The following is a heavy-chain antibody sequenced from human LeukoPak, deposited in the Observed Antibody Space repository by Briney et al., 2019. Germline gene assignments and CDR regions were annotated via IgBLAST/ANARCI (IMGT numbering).Heavy chain of an antibody. CDR3: ARFAYGSDYYPGHY. CDR2: IYPGDSDT. CDR1: GYSFANYW. Sequence: NPGESLKISCKGFGYSFANYWIGWVRQMPGKGLEWMGIIYPGDSDTRYSPSLQGQVTISADKSISTAYLQWSSLKASDTAMYYCARFAYGSDYYPGHYWGQGTLVTVSS. J-gene: IGHJ4*02. V-gene: IGHV5-51*01. D-gene: IGHD3-22*01.